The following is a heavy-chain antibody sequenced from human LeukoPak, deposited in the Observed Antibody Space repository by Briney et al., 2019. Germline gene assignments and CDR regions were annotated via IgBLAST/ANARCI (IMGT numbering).Heavy chain of an antibody. CDR3: ARGDSTVTLYYFDY. CDR2: MNPNSGNT. J-gene: IGHJ4*02. CDR1: GYTFTSYD. D-gene: IGHD4-17*01. V-gene: IGHV1-8*01. Sequence: ASVKVSCKASGYTFTSYDINWVRQATGQGLEWMGWMNPNSGNTGYAQKLQGRVTMTTDTSTSTAYMELRSLRSDDTAVYYCARGDSTVTLYYFDYWGQGTLVTVSS.